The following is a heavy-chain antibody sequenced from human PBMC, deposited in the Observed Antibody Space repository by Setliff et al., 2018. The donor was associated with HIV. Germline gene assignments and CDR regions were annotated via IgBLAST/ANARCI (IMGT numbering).Heavy chain of an antibody. CDR1: GGSISSTNYF. J-gene: IGHJ4*02. D-gene: IGHD3-16*01. CDR3: VNPSGAMGDFDS. Sequence: SATLSLTCTVSGGSISSTNYFWGWIRQPPGKGLEWIGTIYYHGSTYYNPSLKSRVTISIDTSKNQFSLQLTSVTAADTAVYYCVNPSGAMGDFDSWGQGTLVTVSS. V-gene: IGHV4-39*01. CDR2: IYYHGST.